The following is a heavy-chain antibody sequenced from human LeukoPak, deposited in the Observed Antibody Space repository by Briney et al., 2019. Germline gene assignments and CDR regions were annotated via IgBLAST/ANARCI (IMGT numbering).Heavy chain of an antibody. V-gene: IGHV4-34*01. CDR3: ATQDYYGSGSFDY. Sequence: SETLSLTCAVYGGSFSGYYWSWIRQPPGKGLEWIGEINRSGSTNYNPSLKSRVTISVDTSKNQFSLKLSSVTAADTAVYYCATQDYYGSGSFDYWGQGTLVTVSS. D-gene: IGHD3-10*01. J-gene: IGHJ4*02. CDR1: GGSFSGYY. CDR2: INRSGST.